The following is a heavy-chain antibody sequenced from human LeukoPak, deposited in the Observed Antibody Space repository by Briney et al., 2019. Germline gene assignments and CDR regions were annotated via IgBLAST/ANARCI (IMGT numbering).Heavy chain of an antibody. Sequence: SETLSLTCTVSGGSISTINYYWGWIRQPPGKRLEWIGSIYYSGRTYYNPSLKSRVTMSVDTSKNHFSLRLNSVTAADTAVYYCARDFLAAAGESYYYYYMDVWGKGTTVTVSS. V-gene: IGHV4-39*07. J-gene: IGHJ6*03. CDR3: ARDFLAAAGESYYYYYMDV. CDR2: IYYSGRT. CDR1: GGSISTINYY. D-gene: IGHD6-13*01.